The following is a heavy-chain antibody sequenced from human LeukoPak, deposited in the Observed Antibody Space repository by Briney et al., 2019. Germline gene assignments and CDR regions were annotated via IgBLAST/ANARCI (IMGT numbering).Heavy chain of an antibody. V-gene: IGHV3-23*01. J-gene: IGHJ4*02. Sequence: QPGGSLRLSCAASGFTFSSYAMSWVRQAPGKGMEWVSAISGAGGSTYYADSVKGRFTISRDNSKNTLYLQMNSLRAEHTAVYYCAKTDRGSGLADYFHYWGQGTLVTVSS. CDR3: AKTDRGSGLADYFHY. CDR2: ISGAGGST. CDR1: GFTFSSYA. D-gene: IGHD3-10*01.